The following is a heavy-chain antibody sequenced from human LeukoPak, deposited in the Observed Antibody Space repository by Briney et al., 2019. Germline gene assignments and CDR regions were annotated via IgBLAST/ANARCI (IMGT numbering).Heavy chain of an antibody. D-gene: IGHD3-22*01. CDR3: TTDQGDSGDYYTFDY. CDR2: IKSNTDGGTT. J-gene: IGHJ4*02. Sequence: AGGSLRLSCAASGFTLSDAWMRWVRQAPGKGLECVGRIKSNTDGGTTEYAAPVKDRFIISRDDSKNTLFLQMNSLKTDDTAVYYCTTDQGDSGDYYTFDYWGLGTLVTVSS. V-gene: IGHV3-15*01. CDR1: GFTLSDAW.